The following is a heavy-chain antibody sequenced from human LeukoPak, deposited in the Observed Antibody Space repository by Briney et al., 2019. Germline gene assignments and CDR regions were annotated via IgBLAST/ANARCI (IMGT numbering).Heavy chain of an antibody. V-gene: IGHV1-69*06. Sequence: ALVKVSCKASGDSLSNYAISWVRQAPGQGLEWMGRIIPIFDTASYAESFQGRATITADIPSNTAYMELSSLTSEDTAVYFCARQGGVRQDYYMDVWGNGTTVTVSS. CDR2: IIPIFDTA. CDR1: GDSLSNYA. J-gene: IGHJ6*03. CDR3: ARQGGVRQDYYMDV. D-gene: IGHD3-16*01.